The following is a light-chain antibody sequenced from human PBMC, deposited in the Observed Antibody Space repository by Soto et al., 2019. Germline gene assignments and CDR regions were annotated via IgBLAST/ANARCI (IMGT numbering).Light chain of an antibody. CDR1: QGIGKD. CDR2: AAS. CDR3: LQHDTYPWT. J-gene: IGKJ1*01. V-gene: IGKV1-17*01. Sequence: IQMTQSPSSLSASVGDTGTITCRASQGIGKDLGWYQQKPGKAPRRLIYAASKLQSGVPSRFSGSGSGTEFTLTISSLQPEDFATYYCLQHDTYPWTFGQGTKVDIK.